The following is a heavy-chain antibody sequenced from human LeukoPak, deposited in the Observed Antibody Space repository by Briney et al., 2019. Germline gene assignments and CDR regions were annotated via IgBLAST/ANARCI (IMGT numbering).Heavy chain of an antibody. V-gene: IGHV4-38-2*02. J-gene: IGHJ4*02. CDR3: ARGSSSNVVTLYYFDY. CDR1: GYSISSGYY. CDR2: IYRSGST. D-gene: IGHD4-23*01. Sequence: PSETLSLTCTVSGYSISSGYYWVWIRQPPGKGLEWIGSIYRSGSTNYNPSLKSRVTISVDTSKNQFSLKLSSVTAADTAVYYCARGSSSNVVTLYYFDYWGQGTLVTVSS.